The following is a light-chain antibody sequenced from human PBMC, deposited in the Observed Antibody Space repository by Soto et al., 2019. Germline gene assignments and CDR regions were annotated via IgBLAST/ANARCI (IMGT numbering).Light chain of an antibody. CDR1: QSVSSSY. J-gene: IGKJ1*01. CDR2: GAS. Sequence: EIVLTQSPGTLSLSPGERATLSCRASQSVSSSYLAWYQQKPGQAPRLLMYGASNRATGIPERFSGSGSGTEFTLTISRLEHEDSAVYYCQQYGSSPTWTFGQGTKVDIK. CDR3: QQYGSSPTWT. V-gene: IGKV3-20*01.